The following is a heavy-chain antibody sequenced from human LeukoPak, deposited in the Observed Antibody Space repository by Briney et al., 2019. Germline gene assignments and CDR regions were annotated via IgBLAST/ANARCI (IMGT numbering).Heavy chain of an antibody. D-gene: IGHD3-22*01. CDR3: ARGVYDSSGYYQY. Sequence: WGSLSLSCAASGFTFSSHGMIWVRQAPGKGLEWVSGSSSIGGRTYYADSVKGRFTVTRDNSRNTLYLQMNSLRAEDTAVYYCARGVYDSSGYYQYWGQGTLVIVSS. J-gene: IGHJ4*02. V-gene: IGHV3-23*01. CDR2: SSSIGGRT. CDR1: GFTFSSHG.